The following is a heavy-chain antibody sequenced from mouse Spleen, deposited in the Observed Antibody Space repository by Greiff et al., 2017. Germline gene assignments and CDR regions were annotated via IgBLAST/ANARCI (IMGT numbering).Heavy chain of an antibody. CDR3: ARDYGSSYHAMDY. V-gene: IGHV1S137*01. CDR1: GYTFTDYA. Sequence: LVESGAELVRPGVSVKISCKGSGYTFTDYAMHWVKQSHAKSLEWIGVISTYYGDASYNQKFKGKATMTVDKSSSTAYMELARLTSEDSAIYYCARDYGSSYHAMDYWGQGTSVTVSS. D-gene: IGHD1-1*01. J-gene: IGHJ4*01. CDR2: ISTYYGDA.